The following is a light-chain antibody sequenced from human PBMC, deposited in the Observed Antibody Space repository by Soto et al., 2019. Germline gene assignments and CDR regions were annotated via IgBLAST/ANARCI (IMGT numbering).Light chain of an antibody. CDR2: NNN. V-gene: IGLV1-51*01. Sequence: QSVLTQPPSVSAAPGQKVTISCSGSSSNIGNNYVYWYQQLPGTAPKLLIYNNNELPSGIPDRFSGSKSGSSATLDITGLQTWDEADYYCGTWARSLTAGVFGGGTKLTVL. J-gene: IGLJ2*01. CDR1: SSNIGNNY. CDR3: GTWARSLTAGV.